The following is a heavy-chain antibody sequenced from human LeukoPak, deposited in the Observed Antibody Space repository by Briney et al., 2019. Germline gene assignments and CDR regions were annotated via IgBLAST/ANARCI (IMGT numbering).Heavy chain of an antibody. Sequence: GGSLRLSCAASGFTFSSYSMTWVRQAPGKGLEWVSSISDNSRYIYYADSMRGRFTISRDNAKNSLYLQMNSLKPEDTAVYYCARVADAAAFDSWGQGTLVTVSS. CDR2: ISDNSRYI. J-gene: IGHJ4*02. V-gene: IGHV3-21*06. CDR1: GFTFSSYS. D-gene: IGHD6-13*01. CDR3: ARVADAAAFDS.